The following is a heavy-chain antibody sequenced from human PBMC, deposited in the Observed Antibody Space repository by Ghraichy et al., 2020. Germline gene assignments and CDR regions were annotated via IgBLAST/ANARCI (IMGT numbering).Heavy chain of an antibody. CDR2: IRTKRYNGTT. CDR3: TRAPSGSYSFFGFDI. D-gene: IGHD1-26*01. V-gene: IGHV3-49*03. J-gene: IGHJ3*02. CDR1: GFTFGDYA. Sequence: GGSLRLSCIGTGFTFGDYAMTWFRQAPGKGLEWVGFIRTKRYNGTTEYAASVKGRFTISRDDSKGIAYLQMNSLKTADTDVYYCTRAPSGSYSFFGFDIWGQGTMVTVSS.